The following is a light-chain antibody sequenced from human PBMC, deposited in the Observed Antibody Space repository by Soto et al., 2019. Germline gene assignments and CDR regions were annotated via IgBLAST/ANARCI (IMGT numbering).Light chain of an antibody. Sequence: EIVMTQSPCTLSVSPGERATLSCRASQSVSSNLAWYQQKPGQAPRLLIYGASTRATGIPARFSGSGSGTEFTLTISSLQSEDFAVYYCQQYNSWPRTFGQGTKVEIK. CDR3: QQYNSWPRT. J-gene: IGKJ1*01. CDR1: QSVSSN. V-gene: IGKV3-15*01. CDR2: GAS.